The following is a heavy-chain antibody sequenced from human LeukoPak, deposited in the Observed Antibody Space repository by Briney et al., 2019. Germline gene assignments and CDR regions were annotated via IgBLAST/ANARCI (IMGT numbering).Heavy chain of an antibody. CDR1: GGSFSGYY. CDR2: INHSGST. J-gene: IGHJ3*02. D-gene: IGHD6-19*01. Sequence: ASETLSLTCAVYGGSFSGYYWSWIRQPPGKGLEWIGEINHSGSTNYNPSLKSRVTISVDTSKNQFSLKLSSVTAADTAVYYCAREGIAVAGTDAFDIWGQGTMVTVSS. V-gene: IGHV4-34*01. CDR3: AREGIAVAGTDAFDI.